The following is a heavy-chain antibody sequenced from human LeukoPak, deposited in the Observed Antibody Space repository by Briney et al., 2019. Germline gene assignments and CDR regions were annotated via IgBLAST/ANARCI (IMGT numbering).Heavy chain of an antibody. CDR1: GYTFTNYW. Sequence: GESLKISCKGSGYTFTNYWIGWVRQMPGKGLEWVGIIYPGDSDTRYSPSFQGQVTISADKSISAAYLQWSSLKASDTAIYYCARSWVAGYGTVLDSWGQGTLVTVPS. D-gene: IGHD2-15*01. CDR2: IYPGDSDT. J-gene: IGHJ4*02. V-gene: IGHV5-51*01. CDR3: ARSWVAGYGTVLDS.